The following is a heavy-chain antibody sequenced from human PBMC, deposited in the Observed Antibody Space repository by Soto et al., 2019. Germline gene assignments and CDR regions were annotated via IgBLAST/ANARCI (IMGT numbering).Heavy chain of an antibody. V-gene: IGHV5-10-1*03. CDR2: INPSDSYT. CDR3: ARLGYCTGTSCYTFDS. J-gene: IGHJ4*02. Sequence: EVQLVQSGAEVKKPGESLRISCQGSGYSFTSYWIGWVRQRPGKGLEWMGRINPSDSYTTYSPSFQGHVTISTDKSFSTAYLQWSGLKASDTAMYYCARLGYCTGTSCYTFDSWGQGILVAVSS. D-gene: IGHD2-2*02. CDR1: GYSFTSYW.